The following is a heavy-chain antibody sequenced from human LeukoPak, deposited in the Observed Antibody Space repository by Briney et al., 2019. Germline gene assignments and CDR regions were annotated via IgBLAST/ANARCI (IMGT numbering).Heavy chain of an antibody. CDR1: GFTSSSYA. J-gene: IGHJ4*02. CDR2: ISSSTTIM. D-gene: IGHD1-26*01. Sequence: GGSLRLSCAASGFTSSSYALNWVRQAPGKGLEWVAYISSSTTIMHYADSVRGRFTISRDNAKSSLYLQMNSLRAEDSAVYYCARTWGHFDYWGQGTLVTVSS. CDR3: ARTWGHFDY. V-gene: IGHV3-48*01.